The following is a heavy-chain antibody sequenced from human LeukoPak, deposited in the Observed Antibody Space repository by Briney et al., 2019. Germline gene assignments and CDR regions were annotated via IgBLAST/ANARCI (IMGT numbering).Heavy chain of an antibody. CDR1: GFTFSSYT. J-gene: IGHJ6*03. V-gene: IGHV3-21*01. D-gene: IGHD3-22*01. CDR2: ISSSNTYI. Sequence: AGGSLRLSCAASGFTFSSYTMNWVRQAPGKGLEWVSSISSSNTYIYYADSVRGRFTISRDNAKNSLYLQMNSLRAEETAVYYCARDNYDSSSYFYRYYMDVWGKGTTVIVSS. CDR3: ARDNYDSSSYFYRYYMDV.